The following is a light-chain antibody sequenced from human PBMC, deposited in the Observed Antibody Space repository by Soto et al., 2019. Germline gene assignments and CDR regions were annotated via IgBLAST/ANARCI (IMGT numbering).Light chain of an antibody. V-gene: IGLV2-14*03. CDR3: SSYTNTSPHVI. J-gene: IGLJ2*01. Sequence: QSVLTRPASVSGSPGQSITISCTGASSDIGGYNHVSWYQQHPGKAPKLIIYNVSHRPSGVSTRFSGSKYGNTASLIIAGLQAEDEADYFCSSYTNTSPHVIFGGGTKVTVL. CDR1: SSDIGGYNH. CDR2: NVS.